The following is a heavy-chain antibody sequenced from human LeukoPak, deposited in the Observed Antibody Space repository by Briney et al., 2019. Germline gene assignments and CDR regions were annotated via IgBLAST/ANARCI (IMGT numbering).Heavy chain of an antibody. Sequence: GGSLRLSCAVSGFAFGSEAMSWVRQSPARGLEWVASISPGGGTTYYADYVKGRFTISRDNSKNTLYLQMNSLRAEDTAVYYCARASYYAVVRGPPHYWGQGTLVTVSS. CDR2: ISPGGGTT. V-gene: IGHV3-23*01. D-gene: IGHD3-10*01. J-gene: IGHJ4*02. CDR3: ARASYYAVVRGPPHY. CDR1: GFAFGSEA.